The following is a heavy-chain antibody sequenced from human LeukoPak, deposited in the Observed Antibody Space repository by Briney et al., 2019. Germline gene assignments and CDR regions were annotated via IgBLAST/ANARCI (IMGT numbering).Heavy chain of an antibody. V-gene: IGHV1-69*13. CDR3: ARRVRTGFYWFDP. Sequence: GASVTVSCTASGGTFSSYAISWVRQAPGQGLEWMGGIIPIFGTANYAQKFQGRVTITADESTSTAYMELSSLRSEDTAVYYSARRVRTGFYWFDPWGQGTLVTVSS. D-gene: IGHD3/OR15-3a*01. J-gene: IGHJ5*02. CDR1: GGTFSSYA. CDR2: IIPIFGTA.